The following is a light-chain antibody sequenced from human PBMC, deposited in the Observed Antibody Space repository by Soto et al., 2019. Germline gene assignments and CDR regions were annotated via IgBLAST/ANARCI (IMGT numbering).Light chain of an antibody. J-gene: IGLJ1*01. CDR1: NAYVGGYNF. CDR2: EVS. V-gene: IGLV2-8*01. Sequence: LAQPPSAFRSLGQSVTISFTGTNAYVGGYNFVSWYQQHPGKAPKLMIFEVSQRPSGVPDRFSGSKSGNTASLTVSELQAEDEADYYCASYAGSQNYVFGTGTKVTVL. CDR3: ASYAGSQNYV.